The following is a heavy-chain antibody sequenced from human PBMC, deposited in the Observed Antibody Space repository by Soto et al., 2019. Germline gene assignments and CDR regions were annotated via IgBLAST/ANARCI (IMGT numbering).Heavy chain of an antibody. V-gene: IGHV1-69*01. CDR2: IIPIFGTA. D-gene: IGHD3-3*01. CDR1: GGTFSSYA. J-gene: IGHJ6*02. Sequence: QVQLVQSGAEVKKPGSSVKVSCKASGGTFSSYAINWVRQAPGQGLEWMGGIIPIFGTANYAQKFQGRVTITADESTSTAYRELSSLRSEDTAVYYCAMDEFGVVSFPNYYGMDVWRQGTTVTVSS. CDR3: AMDEFGVVSFPNYYGMDV.